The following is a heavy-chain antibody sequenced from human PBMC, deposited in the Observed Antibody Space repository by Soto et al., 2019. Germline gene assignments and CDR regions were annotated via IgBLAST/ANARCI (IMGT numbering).Heavy chain of an antibody. CDR1: GGSISSSNW. J-gene: IGHJ4*01. V-gene: IGHV4-4*02. Sequence: QVQLQESGPGLVKPSGTLSLTCAVSGGSISSSNWWSWVRQPPGKGLEWIGEIYHSGSTNYNPSPKSGVTLSVDKSRNRSSLRLSFVTAADTAVYYCARDGCGGGSCYPGGEGRYFDTWGQEPWSPSPQ. CDR3: ARDGCGGGSCYPGGEGRYFDT. CDR2: IYHSGST. D-gene: IGHD2-15*01.